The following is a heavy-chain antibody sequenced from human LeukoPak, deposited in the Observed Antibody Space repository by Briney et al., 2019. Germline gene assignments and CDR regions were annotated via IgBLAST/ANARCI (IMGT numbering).Heavy chain of an antibody. CDR1: GLTFSSYW. D-gene: IGHD3-16*01. V-gene: IGHV3-7*01. Sequence: GGSLRLSCAASGLTFSSYWMSWVRQAPGKGLEWVANIRQDGSEKYYVDSVKGRFTISRDNAKNSLYLQMNSLRAEDTAVYYCARDYGGSDYFDYWGQGTLVTVSS. J-gene: IGHJ4*02. CDR3: ARDYGGSDYFDY. CDR2: IRQDGSEK.